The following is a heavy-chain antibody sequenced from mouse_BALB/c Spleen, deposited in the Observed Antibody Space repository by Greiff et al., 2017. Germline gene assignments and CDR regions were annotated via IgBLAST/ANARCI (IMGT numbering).Heavy chain of an antibody. CDR3: ARAYGNYPAWFAY. CDR1: GFSLTGYG. J-gene: IGHJ3*01. V-gene: IGHV2-6-7*01. D-gene: IGHD2-10*02. CDR2: IWGDGST. Sequence: VQLVESGPGLVAPSQSLSITCTVSGFSLTGYGVNWVRQPPGKGLEWLGMIWGDGSTDYNSALKSRLSISKDNSKSQVFLKMNSLQTDDTARYYCARAYGNYPAWFAYWGQGTLVTVSA.